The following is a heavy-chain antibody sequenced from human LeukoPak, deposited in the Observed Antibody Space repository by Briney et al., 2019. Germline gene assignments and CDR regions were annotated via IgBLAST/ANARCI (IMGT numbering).Heavy chain of an antibody. CDR1: GFTFSSYE. CDR3: ARDPPTDAFDI. Sequence: PGGSLRLSCAASGFTFSSYEMNWVRQAPGKGLEWVSSISSSSSYIYYADSVKGRFTISRDNAKNSLYLQMNSLRAEDTAVYYCARDPPTDAFDIWGQGTMVTASS. V-gene: IGHV3-21*01. CDR2: ISSSSSYI. J-gene: IGHJ3*02.